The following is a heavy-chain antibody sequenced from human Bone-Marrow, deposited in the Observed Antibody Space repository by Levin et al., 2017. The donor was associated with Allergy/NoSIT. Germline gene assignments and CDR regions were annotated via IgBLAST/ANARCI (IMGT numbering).Heavy chain of an antibody. Sequence: PGGSLRLSCAASGFIFSSYGMHWVRQAPGKGLEWVAIISYDGSNKYYADSVKGRFTISRDNSKNTLFVEMNSLRAEDTAVYYCAKSIAVATISPHLGNWGQGTLVTVTS. D-gene: IGHD6-19*01. V-gene: IGHV3-30*18. CDR1: GFIFSSYG. J-gene: IGHJ4*02. CDR2: ISYDGSNK. CDR3: AKSIAVATISPHLGN.